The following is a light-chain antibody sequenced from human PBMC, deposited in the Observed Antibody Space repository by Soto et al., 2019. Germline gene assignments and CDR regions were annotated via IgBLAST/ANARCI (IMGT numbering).Light chain of an antibody. CDR2: AAS. J-gene: IGKJ1*01. Sequence: DIQLTQSPSFLSASVVDRVTITCLASQGINRFLAWYQQKPGKAPKLLIYAASTLQSGFPSRFSGSGSGTEFTLTISSLQPDDFATYYCQHYNSYSEAFGQGTKVDIK. CDR1: QGINRF. V-gene: IGKV1-9*01. CDR3: QHYNSYSEA.